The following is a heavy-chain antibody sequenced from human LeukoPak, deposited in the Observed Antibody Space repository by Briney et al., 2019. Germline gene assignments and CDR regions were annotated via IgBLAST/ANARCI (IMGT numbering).Heavy chain of an antibody. Sequence: SETLSLTCAVYGGSFSSYYWSWIRQPPGEGLEWIGEINHSGNTYYNPTLKSRVTISVDTSKNQFSLKLSSVTAADTAVYYCARGGSSGWYNWFDPWGQGTLVTVSS. CDR1: GGSFSSYY. D-gene: IGHD6-19*01. CDR2: INHSGNT. CDR3: ARGGSSGWYNWFDP. V-gene: IGHV4-34*01. J-gene: IGHJ5*02.